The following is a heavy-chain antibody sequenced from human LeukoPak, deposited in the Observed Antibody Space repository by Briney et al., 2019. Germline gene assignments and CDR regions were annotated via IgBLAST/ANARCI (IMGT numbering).Heavy chain of an antibody. D-gene: IGHD3-22*01. J-gene: IGHJ1*01. CDR3: ARAPSEIGGYYPEYFRH. V-gene: IGHV3-74*01. Sequence: GGSLRLSCAAAAFTFSTYSMHWVSHAPGKGLVWVSRIKRDGSTNYADSVKGRFTIPRDNANNTLSLQMNSLRPEDTGVYYCARAPSEIGGYYPEYFRHWGQGTLVTVSS. CDR2: IKRDGST. CDR1: AFTFSTYS.